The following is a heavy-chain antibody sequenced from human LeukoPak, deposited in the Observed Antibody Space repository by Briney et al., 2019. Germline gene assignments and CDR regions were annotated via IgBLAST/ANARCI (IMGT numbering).Heavy chain of an antibody. CDR3: AKTHDY. J-gene: IGHJ4*02. CDR1: GFTVSSHY. CDR2: IYSGGST. V-gene: IGHV3-66*02. Sequence: GGSLRLSCSASGFTVSSHYMSWVRQAPGKGLEWVSVIYSGGSTYYADSVKGQFTISRDNSKNTLYLQMNSLRTEDTAVYYCAKTHDYWGQGTLVTVSS.